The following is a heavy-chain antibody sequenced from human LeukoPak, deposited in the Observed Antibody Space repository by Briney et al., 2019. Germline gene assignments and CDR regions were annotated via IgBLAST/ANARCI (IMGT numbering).Heavy chain of an antibody. D-gene: IGHD5-18*01. J-gene: IGHJ4*02. CDR3: ARVGSRIQLWFRYFDY. CDR2: ISGSGGST. V-gene: IGHV3-23*01. Sequence: PGGSLRLSCAASGFTFSSYAMSWVRQAPGKGLEWVSAISGSGGSTYYADSVKGRFTISRDNSKNTLYLQMNSLRAEGTAVYYCARVGSRIQLWFRYFDYWGQGTLVTVSS. CDR1: GFTFSSYA.